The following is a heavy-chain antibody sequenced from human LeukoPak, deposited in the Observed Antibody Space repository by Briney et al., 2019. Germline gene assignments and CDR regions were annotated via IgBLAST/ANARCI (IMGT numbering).Heavy chain of an antibody. CDR3: ARGLLVGNTGYYFDY. V-gene: IGHV4-59*02. J-gene: IGHJ4*02. Sequence: SETLSLICTISSGSVSGYYWTWIRQPPGKGLEWIGNIQSSGSTNYHPSLQSRVTLSVDTSMMQFSLKLSSVTAADTAVYYCARGLLVGNTGYYFDYWGQGTLVTVSS. CDR1: SGSVSGYY. CDR2: IQSSGST. D-gene: IGHD1-26*01.